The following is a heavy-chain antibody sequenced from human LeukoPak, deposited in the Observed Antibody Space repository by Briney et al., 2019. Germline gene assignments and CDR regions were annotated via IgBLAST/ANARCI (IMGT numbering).Heavy chain of an antibody. CDR1: GFTFSSYG. V-gene: IGHV3-30*18. CDR2: ISYDGSNK. J-gene: IGHJ4*02. D-gene: IGHD3-16*02. Sequence: PGRSRGLSCAASGFTFSSYGMHWVRQAPGKGLEWGAVISYDGSNKYYADSVKGRFTISRDNSKNTLYLQMNSLRAEDTAVYYCAKAGAPYDYVWGSYRYTGLECYFDYWGQGTLVTVSS. CDR3: AKAGAPYDYVWGSYRYTGLECYFDY.